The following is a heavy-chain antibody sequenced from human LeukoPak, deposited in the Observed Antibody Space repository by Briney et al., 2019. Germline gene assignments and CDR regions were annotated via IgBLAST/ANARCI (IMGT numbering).Heavy chain of an antibody. J-gene: IGHJ4*02. CDR3: ARVVKATVRTSNFDY. Sequence: GAAVKVSCKASGYTFTDYYMYWVRQAPGQGLEWMGRINPNSGDTFYAQKFRGRVTMTRDTSISTAYMELSRLRSDDTAVYYCARVVKATVRTSNFDYWGQGTLVTVSS. V-gene: IGHV1-2*06. CDR2: INPNSGDT. CDR1: GYTFTDYY. D-gene: IGHD4-17*01.